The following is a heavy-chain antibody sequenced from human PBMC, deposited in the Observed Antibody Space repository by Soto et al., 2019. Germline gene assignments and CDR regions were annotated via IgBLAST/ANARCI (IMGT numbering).Heavy chain of an antibody. CDR2: INIGNGNT. Sequence: ASVKVSCKASGYMFTSYTMYWVRQAPGQRLEWMAWINIGNGNTKYSQRFQGRVTITRDTSASTAYMELSSLRSEDTAVYYCARMAVNERDSLDYWGQGTLVTVSS. J-gene: IGHJ4*02. CDR3: ARMAVNERDSLDY. CDR1: GYMFTSYT. D-gene: IGHD2-21*01. V-gene: IGHV1-3*04.